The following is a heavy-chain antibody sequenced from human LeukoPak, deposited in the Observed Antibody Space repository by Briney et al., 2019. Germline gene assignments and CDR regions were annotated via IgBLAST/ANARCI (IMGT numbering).Heavy chain of an antibody. CDR3: ARDLRRGSSSWYVSGGDY. Sequence: ASVKVSCKASGYTFTSYGISWVRQAPGQGLEWMVWITAYNDNTYYAQKLQGRVTMTTDTSTSTAYMELRSLSSDDTAVYYCARDLRRGSSSWYVSGGDYWGQGTLVTVSS. V-gene: IGHV1-18*01. D-gene: IGHD6-13*01. CDR1: GYTFTSYG. CDR2: ITAYNDNT. J-gene: IGHJ4*02.